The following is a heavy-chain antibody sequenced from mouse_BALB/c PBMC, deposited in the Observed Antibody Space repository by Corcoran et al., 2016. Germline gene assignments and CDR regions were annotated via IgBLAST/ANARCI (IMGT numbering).Heavy chain of an antibody. J-gene: IGHJ3*01. CDR2: ISYDGSN. CDR3: ARRGEGFAY. Sequence: DVQLQESGPGLVKPSQSLSLTCSVTGYSITSGYYWNWIRQFPGNKLEWMGYISYDGSNNYNPSLKNRISITGDTSKNQFFLKLNSVTTEDTATYYCARRGEGFAYWGQGTVVTVSA. V-gene: IGHV3-6*02. CDR1: GYSITSGYY.